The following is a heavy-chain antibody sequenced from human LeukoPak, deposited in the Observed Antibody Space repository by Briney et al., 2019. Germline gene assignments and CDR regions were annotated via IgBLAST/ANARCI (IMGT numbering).Heavy chain of an antibody. Sequence: SETLSLXCTVSGGSSSTYYWTWIRQPAGKGLEWIGRFSTSGITNYNPSLKSRVTMSVDTSKNQFFLKLNSVTAADTAVYYCMRDGPSWGLLWGQGALVTVSS. CDR2: FSTSGIT. J-gene: IGHJ4*02. D-gene: IGHD7-27*01. CDR1: GGSSSTYY. V-gene: IGHV4-4*07. CDR3: MRDGPSWGLL.